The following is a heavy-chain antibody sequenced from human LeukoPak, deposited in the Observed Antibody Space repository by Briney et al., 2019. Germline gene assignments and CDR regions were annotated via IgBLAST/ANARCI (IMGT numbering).Heavy chain of an antibody. CDR2: VSSSSSYI. Sequence: PGGSLRLSCAASGFTFSSYSMNWVRQAPGKGLEWVSSVSSSSSYIYYADSVKGRFTISRDNAKNSLYLQMNSLRAEDTAVYYCASFDCGGDCSPWGQGTMVTVSS. CDR1: GFTFSSYS. J-gene: IGHJ3*01. CDR3: ASFDCGGDCSP. V-gene: IGHV3-21*01. D-gene: IGHD2-21*02.